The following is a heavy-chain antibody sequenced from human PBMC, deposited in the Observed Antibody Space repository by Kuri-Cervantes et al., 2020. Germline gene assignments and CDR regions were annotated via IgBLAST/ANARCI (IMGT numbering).Heavy chain of an antibody. J-gene: IGHJ4*02. D-gene: IGHD6-13*01. Sequence: GGSLRLSCAASGFTFSSYGMHWVRQAPGKGLEWVAVIWYDGSNKYYADSVKGRFTISRDNSKNTLYLQMNSLRAEDTAVYYCARDRSIAAASIFDYWGQGTLVTVSS. CDR1: GFTFSSYG. CDR3: ARDRSIAAASIFDY. CDR2: IWYDGSNK. V-gene: IGHV3-33*08.